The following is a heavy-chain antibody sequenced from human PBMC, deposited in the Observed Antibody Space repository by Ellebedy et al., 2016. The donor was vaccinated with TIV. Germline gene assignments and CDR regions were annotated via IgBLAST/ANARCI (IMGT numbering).Heavy chain of an antibody. CDR3: QGGSYLALLDY. V-gene: IGHV3-49*03. J-gene: IGHJ4*02. CDR2: IRSKAYGGTT. Sequence: GESLKISXTASGFTFGDYAMSWFRQAPGKGLEWVGFIRSKAYGGTTEYAASVKGRFTISRDDSKSIAYLQMNSLKTEDTAVYYCQGGSYLALLDYWGQGTLVTVSS. D-gene: IGHD1-26*01. CDR1: GFTFGDYA.